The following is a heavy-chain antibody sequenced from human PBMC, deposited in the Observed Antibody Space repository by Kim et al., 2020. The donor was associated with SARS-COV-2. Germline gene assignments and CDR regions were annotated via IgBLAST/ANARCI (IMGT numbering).Heavy chain of an antibody. CDR2: ISTSGSTI. J-gene: IGHJ6*02. CDR3: ARSLYCSNTSCCYGMDV. Sequence: GGSLRLSCTASGFTFSAYAMNWVRQAPGKGLEWISNISTSGSTIYYADSVKGRFTISRDNSKSSLSLQMTSLRAEDTAVYYCARSLYCSNTSCCYGMDVWGQGTTVTVSS. CDR1: GFTFSAYA. D-gene: IGHD2-2*01. V-gene: IGHV3-48*03.